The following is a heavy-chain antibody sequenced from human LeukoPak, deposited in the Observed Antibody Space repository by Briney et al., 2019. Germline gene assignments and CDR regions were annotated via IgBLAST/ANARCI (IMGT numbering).Heavy chain of an antibody. Sequence: PGGSLRLSCAAAGVTFSHYGMHWVRQAPRKGLERVAVIWSDGTNQYYADSVKGRFTISRDDSGNTVYLQMNSLRPEDTGVYYCAKDAQRGFDYSNSLESWGQGTPVTVST. CDR2: IWSDGTNQ. CDR3: AKDAQRGFDYSNSLES. V-gene: IGHV3-33*06. D-gene: IGHD4-11*01. CDR1: GVTFSHYG. J-gene: IGHJ5*01.